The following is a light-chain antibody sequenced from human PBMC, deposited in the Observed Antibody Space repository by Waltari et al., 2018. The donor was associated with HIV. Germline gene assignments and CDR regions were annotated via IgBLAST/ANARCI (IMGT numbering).Light chain of an antibody. J-gene: IGLJ2*01. CDR1: NSNIGSNT. CDR3: AAWYGSLLGVL. Sequence: QSVLTQPPSASGTPGQRVTIACSGSNSNIGSNTVNWYKQVPGTAPKLLSYNNYDSPSGVPYRSSGSKSGSSSSLAISGLQSEDDGDYYCAAWYGSLLGVLFGGGTKLTVL. V-gene: IGLV1-44*01. CDR2: NNY.